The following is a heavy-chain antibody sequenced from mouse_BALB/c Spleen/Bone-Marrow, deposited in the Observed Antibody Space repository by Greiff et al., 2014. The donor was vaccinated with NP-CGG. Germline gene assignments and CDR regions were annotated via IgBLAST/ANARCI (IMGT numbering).Heavy chain of an antibody. D-gene: IGHD1-3*01. V-gene: IGHV1S126*01. J-gene: IGHJ3*01. Sequence: VQLQQSGPQLVRPGASVKISCKASGYSFTSYWMHWVKQRPGQGLEWIGMIDPSDSETKLSQKFKDKATLTVDKSSSTAYLQLSSPTSEDSAVYYCARRDNAPFAYWGQGTLVTVSA. CDR2: IDPSDSET. CDR1: GYSFTSYW. CDR3: ARRDNAPFAY.